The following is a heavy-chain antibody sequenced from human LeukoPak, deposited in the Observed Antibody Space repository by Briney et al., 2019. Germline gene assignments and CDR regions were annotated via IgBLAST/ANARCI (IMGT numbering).Heavy chain of an antibody. CDR2: ISWNSGSI. CDR3: AKDIFSEEGGWFDP. V-gene: IGHV3-9*01. J-gene: IGHJ5*02. D-gene: IGHD1-26*01. CDR1: GFTFDDYA. Sequence: GGSLRLSCAASGFTFDDYAMHWVRQAPGKGLEWVSGISWNSGSIGYADSVKGRFTISRDNAKNSLYLQMNSLRAEDTALYYCAKDIFSEEGGWFDPWGQGTLVTVSS.